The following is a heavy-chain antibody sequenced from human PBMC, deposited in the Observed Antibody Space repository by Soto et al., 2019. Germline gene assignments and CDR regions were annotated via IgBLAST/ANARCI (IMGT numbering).Heavy chain of an antibody. V-gene: IGHV4-30-4*01. J-gene: IGHJ4*02. CDR3: ARGLLKTKVVPSPVGY. CDR2: IYYSGST. CDR1: GGSISSGDYY. D-gene: IGHD4-17*01. Sequence: SETLSLTCTVSGGSISSGDYYWSWIRQPPGKGLEWIGYIYYSGSTYYNPSLKSRVTISVDTSKNQFSLKLSSVTAADTAVYYCARGLLKTKVVPSPVGYWGQGTLVTVSS.